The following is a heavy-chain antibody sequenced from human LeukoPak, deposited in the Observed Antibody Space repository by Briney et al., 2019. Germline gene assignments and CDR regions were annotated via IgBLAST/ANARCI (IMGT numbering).Heavy chain of an antibody. CDR1: EFSVGSNY. CDR3: AKEWGVDYGLRY. J-gene: IGHJ4*02. V-gene: IGHV3-66*01. Sequence: GGSLRLSCAASEFSVGSNYMTWVRQAPGKGLEWVSLIYSGGSTYYADSVKGRFTISRDNSKNTLYLQMNSLRADDTAVYYCAKEWGVDYGLRYWGQGTLVTVSS. D-gene: IGHD4-17*01. CDR2: IYSGGST.